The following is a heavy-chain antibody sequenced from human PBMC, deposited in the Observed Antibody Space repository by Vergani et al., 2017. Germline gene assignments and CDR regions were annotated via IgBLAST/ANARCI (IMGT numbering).Heavy chain of an antibody. Sequence: QVTLQESGPVLVKPTETLTLTCTVSGFSLSNARMGVSWIRQPPGKALEWLAHIFSNDEKSYSTSLKSRLTISKDTSKSQVVLTMTNMDPVDTATYYCARTPPSPKPGYYFDYWGQGTLVTVSS. D-gene: IGHD6-6*01. CDR3: ARTPPSPKPGYYFDY. CDR2: IFSNDEK. CDR1: GFSLSNARMG. V-gene: IGHV2-26*01. J-gene: IGHJ4*02.